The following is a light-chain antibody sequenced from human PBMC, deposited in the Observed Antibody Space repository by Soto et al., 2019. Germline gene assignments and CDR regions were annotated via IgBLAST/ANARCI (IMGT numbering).Light chain of an antibody. Sequence: EIVLTQSPGTLSLSPGERATLSCRASQSVSSSYLAWYQQKPGQAPRLLIYGASSRAPGIPERFSGSGSGTEFTLTISRLEPEDFAVYYCQQYGSSLPWTFGQGTKVEIK. J-gene: IGKJ1*01. CDR3: QQYGSSLPWT. V-gene: IGKV3-20*01. CDR1: QSVSSSY. CDR2: GAS.